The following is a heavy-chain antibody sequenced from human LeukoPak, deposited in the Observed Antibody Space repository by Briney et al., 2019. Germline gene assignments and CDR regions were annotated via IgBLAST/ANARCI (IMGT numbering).Heavy chain of an antibody. J-gene: IGHJ3*02. CDR3: ARLPPAATSLDI. CDR2: ISISGRT. V-gene: IGHV4-61*09. CDR1: GGSISRGSYY. Sequence: SSETLSLTCTVSGGSISRGSYYWSWIRQPAGKGLEWIGHISISGRTNYNPSLKSRVTISLDTSKNQFSLKLSSVTAADTAVYYCARLPPAATSLDIWGQGTVVIVSS. D-gene: IGHD2-2*01.